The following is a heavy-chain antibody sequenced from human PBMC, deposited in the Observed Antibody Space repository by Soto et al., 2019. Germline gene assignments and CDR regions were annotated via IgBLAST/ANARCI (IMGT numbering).Heavy chain of an antibody. CDR1: GFTFGSYW. D-gene: IGHD1-20*01. CDR3: ARARLSSSSRYKWAFDP. V-gene: IGHV3-74*01. J-gene: IGHJ5*02. Sequence: EVQLVESGGGVVQPGGSLRLACAASGFTFGSYWMHWVRQVPGKGLEWVSRIGDDGTITDYADSVKGRFTISRDNAKNTLYLEMRGLTVEDTAVYFCARARLSSSSRYKWAFDPWGQGTQVIVSS. CDR2: IGDDGTIT.